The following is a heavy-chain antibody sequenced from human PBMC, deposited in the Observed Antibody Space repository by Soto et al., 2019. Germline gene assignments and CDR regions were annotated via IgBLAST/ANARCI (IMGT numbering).Heavy chain of an antibody. Sequence: SETLSLTCAVSGYSISSGYHWGCIRQPPGKGLEWIGVINHSENTYYNPSLKSRVTMSVDTSKNQFSLNLSSVTAADTAIYYCAGRYSTTHRSFDYWGQGALVTVSS. CDR2: INHSENT. CDR1: GYSISSGYH. J-gene: IGHJ4*02. CDR3: AGRYSTTHRSFDY. V-gene: IGHV4-38-2*01. D-gene: IGHD5-12*01.